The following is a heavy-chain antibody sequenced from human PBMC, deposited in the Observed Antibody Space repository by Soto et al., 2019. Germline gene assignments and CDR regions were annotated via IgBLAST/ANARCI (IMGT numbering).Heavy chain of an antibody. CDR3: ARHTPYYYDSSGYYPPGYFDY. Sequence: PSETLSLTCTVSGGSISSSSYYWGWIRQPPGKGLEWIGSIYYSGSTYYNPSLKSRVTISVDTSKNQFSLKLSSVTAADTAVYYCARHTPYYYDSSGYYPPGYFDYWGQGTLVTSPQ. J-gene: IGHJ4*02. D-gene: IGHD3-22*01. CDR1: GGSISSSSYY. V-gene: IGHV4-39*01. CDR2: IYYSGST.